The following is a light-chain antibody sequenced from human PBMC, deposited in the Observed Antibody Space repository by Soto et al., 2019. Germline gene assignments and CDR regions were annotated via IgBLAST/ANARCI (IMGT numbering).Light chain of an antibody. CDR1: QSVSSNY. CDR3: QQYVSSPRT. J-gene: IGKJ1*01. V-gene: IGKV3-20*01. CDR2: GAS. Sequence: EIVLTQSPGTLSLSPGERATLSSRASQSVSSNYLAWYQHKPGQAPRLLIYGASSTATGIPDRFSGSGYGTDFTLTISRLEPEDFAVYYCQQYVSSPRTFGQGTKVEIK.